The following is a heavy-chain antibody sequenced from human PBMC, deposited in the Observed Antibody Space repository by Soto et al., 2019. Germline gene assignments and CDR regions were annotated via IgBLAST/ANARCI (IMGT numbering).Heavy chain of an antibody. D-gene: IGHD4-17*01. CDR1: GYTFTSYD. CDR3: ARNDGDLDY. J-gene: IGHJ4*02. CDR2: MNPNSGYS. Sequence: QVPLVQSGAEVKKPGASVRVSCKTSGYTFTSYDINWVRQATGQGLEWMGWMNPNSGYSGHTQKFQGRVTRTRDTSISTAYMELSSLRSEDTAVYYCARNDGDLDYWGQGTLVTVSS. V-gene: IGHV1-8*01.